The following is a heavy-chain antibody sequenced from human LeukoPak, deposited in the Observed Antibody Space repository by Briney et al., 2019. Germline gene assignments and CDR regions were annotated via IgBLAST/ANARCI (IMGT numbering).Heavy chain of an antibody. V-gene: IGHV5-51*01. CDR3: ARQGIMRLRYSTGLDY. Sequence: GESLKISCKGSGYSFTSYWIGWVRQMPGKGLEWMGIIYPGDSDTRYSPSFQGQVTISADKSISTAYLQWSSLKASDTAMYYCARQGIMRLRYSTGLDYWGQGTLVTVSS. CDR2: IYPGDSDT. J-gene: IGHJ4*02. CDR1: GYSFTSYW. D-gene: IGHD3-9*01.